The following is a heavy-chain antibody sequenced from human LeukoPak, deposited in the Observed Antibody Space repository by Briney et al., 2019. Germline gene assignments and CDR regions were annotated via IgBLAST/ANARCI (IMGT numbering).Heavy chain of an antibody. CDR3: ASALEMATITGSGDY. J-gene: IGHJ4*02. D-gene: IGHD5-24*01. Sequence: PGGSLRLSCAASGFTFSGYTMTWVRQAPGKGLEWVANIKQDGSEKYYVDSVKGRFTISRDNAKNSLYLQMNSLRAEDTAVYYCASALEMATITGSGDYWGQGTLVTVSS. CDR1: GFTFSGYT. V-gene: IGHV3-7*01. CDR2: IKQDGSEK.